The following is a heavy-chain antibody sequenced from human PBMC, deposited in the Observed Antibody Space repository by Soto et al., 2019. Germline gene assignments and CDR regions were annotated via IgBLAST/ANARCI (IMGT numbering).Heavy chain of an antibody. V-gene: IGHV4-4*02. CDR3: ARGVVVPAAAGPYFDY. D-gene: IGHD2-2*01. J-gene: IGHJ4*02. Sequence: QVQLQESGPGLVKPSGTLSLTCAVSGGSISSSYWWTWVRQPPGKGLEWIGEIHHSGRTNYNPSLKSRVTISXVKAKXXFSRKRSSVTGADTAVYYCARGVVVPAAAGPYFDYWGQGTLVTVSS. CDR2: IHHSGRT. CDR1: GGSISSSYW.